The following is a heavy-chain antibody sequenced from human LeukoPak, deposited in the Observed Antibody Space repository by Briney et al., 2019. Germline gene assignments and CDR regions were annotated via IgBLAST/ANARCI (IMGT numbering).Heavy chain of an antibody. V-gene: IGHV1-69*04. Sequence: ASVKVSCKASGGTFSSYAISWVRQAPGQGLEWMGRIIPILGIANYAQKFQGRVTITADKSTSTAYMELSSLRAEDTALYYCAKAGYSTDGVFDYWGQGTLVTVSS. CDR1: GGTFSSYA. CDR3: AKAGYSTDGVFDY. CDR2: IIPILGIA. J-gene: IGHJ4*02. D-gene: IGHD6-13*01.